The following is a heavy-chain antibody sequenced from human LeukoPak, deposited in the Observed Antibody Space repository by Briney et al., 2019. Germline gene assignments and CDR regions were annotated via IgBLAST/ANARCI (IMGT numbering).Heavy chain of an antibody. V-gene: IGHV1-69*05. CDR1: GGTFSSYA. J-gene: IGHJ4*02. CDR2: IIPIFGTA. Sequence: ASVKVSXKASGGTFSSYAISWVRQAPGQGLEWMGGIIPIFGTANYAQKFQGRVTITTDESTSTAYMELSSLRSEDTAVYYCARGGYSGSYHIDYWGQGTLVTVSS. D-gene: IGHD1-26*01. CDR3: ARGGYSGSYHIDY.